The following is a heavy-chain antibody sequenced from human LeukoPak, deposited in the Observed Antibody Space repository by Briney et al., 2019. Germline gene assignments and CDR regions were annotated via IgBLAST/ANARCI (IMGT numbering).Heavy chain of an antibody. Sequence: LRASVKVSCKASAYTFSSYDINWVRQATGQGPEWMGWMNPNSGNTGYAQKFQGRVTMTRNTSISTAYMELSSLRSEDTAVYYCARVSTTTGGNFDYWGQGTLVTVSS. CDR3: ARVSTTTGGNFDY. CDR2: MNPNSGNT. J-gene: IGHJ4*02. D-gene: IGHD5/OR15-5a*01. CDR1: AYTFSSYD. V-gene: IGHV1-8*01.